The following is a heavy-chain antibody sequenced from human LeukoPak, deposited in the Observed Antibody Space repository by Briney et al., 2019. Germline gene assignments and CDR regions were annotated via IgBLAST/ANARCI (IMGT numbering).Heavy chain of an antibody. CDR3: AKDSMVRGVSVYFDY. Sequence: GGSLRLSCAASGFTFSSYGMSWVRQAPRKGLEWVSAISRSGGSTYYADSVKGRFTISRDNSKNTLYLQMNSLRAEDTAVYYCAKDSMVRGVSVYFDYWGQGTLVTVSS. CDR1: GFTFSSYG. V-gene: IGHV3-23*01. D-gene: IGHD3-10*01. J-gene: IGHJ4*02. CDR2: ISRSGGST.